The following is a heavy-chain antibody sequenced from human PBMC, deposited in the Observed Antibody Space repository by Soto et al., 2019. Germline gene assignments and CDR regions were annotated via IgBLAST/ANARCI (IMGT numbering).Heavy chain of an antibody. CDR3: ARVSFNALLRFPFDL. V-gene: IGHV1-8*01. J-gene: IGHJ4*02. Sequence: PSVKVSCTASGYSFTSYDVNWVRQASGQGLEWMGWMNPNSGSTVIAQKLQGRVTMTRDSSISTAYMELSSLRPDDSAIYYCARVSFNALLRFPFDLWGQGTEVTVSS. D-gene: IGHD5-12*01. CDR1: GYSFTSYD. CDR2: MNPNSGST.